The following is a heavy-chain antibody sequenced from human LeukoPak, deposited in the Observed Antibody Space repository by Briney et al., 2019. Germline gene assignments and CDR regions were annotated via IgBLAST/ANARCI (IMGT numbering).Heavy chain of an antibody. J-gene: IGHJ1*01. Sequence: GGSLRLSCAASGFTFSDYYMSWIRQAPGKGLEWVSYISSSGSTIYYADSVKGRFTISRDNSKNTVYLQMNRLRAEDTAVYYCAREASGSYFHHWGQGTLVTVSS. V-gene: IGHV3-11*01. CDR3: AREASGSYFHH. CDR1: GFTFSDYY. D-gene: IGHD1-26*01. CDR2: ISSSGSTI.